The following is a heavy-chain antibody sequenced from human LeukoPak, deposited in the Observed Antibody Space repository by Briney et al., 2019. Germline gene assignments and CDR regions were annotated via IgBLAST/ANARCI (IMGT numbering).Heavy chain of an antibody. D-gene: IGHD1-26*01. CDR3: ARGDYYHFGY. V-gene: IGHV3-74*01. Sequence: TGGSLRLSCAASGFTFSDYWMHWVRQAPGKGLLWVARIYSDGSSTIYADSVQGRFTISRDNAKNTPYLQMNSLRAEDTAVYYCARGDYYHFGYWGQGTLVTVSS. CDR2: IYSDGSST. J-gene: IGHJ4*02. CDR1: GFTFSDYW.